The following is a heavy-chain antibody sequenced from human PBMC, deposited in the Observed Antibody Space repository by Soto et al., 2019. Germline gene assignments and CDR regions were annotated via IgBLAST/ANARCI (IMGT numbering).Heavy chain of an antibody. CDR1: GYTFTGYY. V-gene: IGHV1-2*04. D-gene: IGHD4-17*01. J-gene: IGHJ4*02. CDR2: INPNSGGT. Sequence: QVQLVQSGAEVKKPGASVKVSCKASGYTFTGYYMHWVRQAPGQGLEWMGWINPNSGGTNYTQKFQGWVTMTRDTSISTAYMELSRLRSDDTAVYYCATQRDYGDYGAFDYWGQGTLVSVSS. CDR3: ATQRDYGDYGAFDY.